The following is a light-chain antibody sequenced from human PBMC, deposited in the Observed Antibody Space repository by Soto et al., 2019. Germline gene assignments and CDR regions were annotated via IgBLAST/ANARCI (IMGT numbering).Light chain of an antibody. J-gene: IGKJ5*01. V-gene: IGKV1-12*01. Sequence: EIQMTQSPSSVTASVGDRVTISCRASQGISSSLAWYQQKPGKAPKLLIYAASTLHNGVPSRFSGSRSGTDFTLTISSLQPEDSATYYCQQAYSFPTFGQGTRLEIK. CDR2: AAS. CDR1: QGISSS. CDR3: QQAYSFPT.